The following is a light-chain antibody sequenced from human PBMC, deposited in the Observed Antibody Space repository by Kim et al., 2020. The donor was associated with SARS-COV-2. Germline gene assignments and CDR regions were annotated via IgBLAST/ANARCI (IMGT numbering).Light chain of an antibody. CDR2: DKN. Sequence: ALGEKVRLTGQGDSLRKYPASWYQQKPGQAPILVMHDKNNVRPSGVPDRFSGSNSGNTAFLTITGARVEDEATYYCGSRDSSGPGVFGGGTKLTVL. V-gene: IGLV3-19*01. J-gene: IGLJ3*02. CDR1: SLRKYP. CDR3: GSRDSSGPGV.